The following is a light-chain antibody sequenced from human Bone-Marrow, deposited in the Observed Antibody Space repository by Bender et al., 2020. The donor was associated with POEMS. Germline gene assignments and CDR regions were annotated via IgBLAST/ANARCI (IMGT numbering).Light chain of an antibody. J-gene: IGLJ1*01. Sequence: SYDLTQPPSVSVSPGQTANITCSGDKLGQKYVSWYQQKPGQSPVLFIYEDSKRPSGIPERFSGSNSGDTATMTISGTQAIDEAEYFCQSWDSDTYVFGPGTEVTVL. CDR2: EDS. CDR3: QSWDSDTYV. CDR1: KLGQKY. V-gene: IGLV3-1*01.